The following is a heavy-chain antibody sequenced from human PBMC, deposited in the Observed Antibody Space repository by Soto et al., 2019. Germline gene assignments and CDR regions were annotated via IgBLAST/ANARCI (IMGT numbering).Heavy chain of an antibody. CDR1: GGSSSSGGYY. D-gene: IGHD5-18*01. Sequence: PSQTLSLTWTVAGGSSSSGGYYWIFIHQHPGKGLEWMGYIYYSGSTYYNPSLKSRGTISVDTSKNQFSLKLSSVTAADTAVYSCARDLGRRDPAMDNNRLDPCGQRPLVTVSS. CDR2: IYYSGST. CDR3: ARDLGRRDPAMDNNRLDP. V-gene: IGHV4-31*02. J-gene: IGHJ5*02.